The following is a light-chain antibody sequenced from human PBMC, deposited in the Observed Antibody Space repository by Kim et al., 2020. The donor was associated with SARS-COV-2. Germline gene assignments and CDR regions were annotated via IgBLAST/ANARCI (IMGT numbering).Light chain of an antibody. CDR1: PGTVASGHY. J-gene: IGLJ3*02. V-gene: IGLV7-46*01. CDR3: LLFYSGVWV. Sequence: PGRNGPFSFGSAPGTVASGHYPYWFRRKPGQVPRTLIQDTSDKLAGTPDRFSGSLLGGKAALTLSGAHLEDEAEYHCLLFYSGVWVFGGGTQLTVL. CDR2: DTS.